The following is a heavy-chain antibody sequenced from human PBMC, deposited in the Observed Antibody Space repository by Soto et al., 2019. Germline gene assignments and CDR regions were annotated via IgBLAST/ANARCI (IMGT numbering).Heavy chain of an antibody. Sequence: QVQLVESGGGGVQPGRSLRLSCAASGFTFSSYGMHWVRQAPGKGLEWVAVISYDGSNKYYADSVKGRFTISRDNSKNTLYLQMNSLRAEDKAVYYCAKNAIVVVTADNFDYWGQGTLVTVSS. V-gene: IGHV3-30*18. CDR3: AKNAIVVVTADNFDY. CDR1: GFTFSSYG. J-gene: IGHJ4*02. CDR2: ISYDGSNK. D-gene: IGHD2-21*02.